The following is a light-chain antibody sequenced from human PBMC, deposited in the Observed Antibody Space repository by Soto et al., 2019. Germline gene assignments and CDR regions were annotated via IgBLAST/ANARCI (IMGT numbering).Light chain of an antibody. J-gene: IGKJ3*01. V-gene: IGKV3-11*01. CDR2: GAS. CDR1: QSVSNY. Sequence: EIVLTQSPATLSLSPGQRANLSCRASQSVSNYLAWYQQKPGQAPRLLIYGASDRATGIPARFSGSGSGTDFTLTISSLEPEDFAVYYCQQRSNWPPGVTFGPGTKVDIK. CDR3: QQRSNWPPGVT.